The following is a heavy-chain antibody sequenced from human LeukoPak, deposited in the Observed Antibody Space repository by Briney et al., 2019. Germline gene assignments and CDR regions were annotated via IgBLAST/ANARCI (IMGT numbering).Heavy chain of an antibody. Sequence: DSVKVSCKASGYTFTSYDINWVRQATGQGLEWMGWMNPNSGNTGYAQKFQGRVTMTRNTSISTAYMELSSLRSEDTAVYYCARSPITYYDFWSGYYTRDPRYFDYWGQGTLVTVSS. CDR2: MNPNSGNT. CDR3: ARSPITYYDFWSGYYTRDPRYFDY. V-gene: IGHV1-8*01. D-gene: IGHD3-3*01. J-gene: IGHJ4*02. CDR1: GYTFTSYD.